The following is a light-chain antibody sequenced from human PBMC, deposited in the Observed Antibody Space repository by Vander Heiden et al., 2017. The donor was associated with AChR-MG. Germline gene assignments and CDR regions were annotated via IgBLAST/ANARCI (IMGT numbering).Light chain of an antibody. V-gene: IGKV3-15*01. CDR3: QQYNDWPIT. CDR2: GAS. CDR1: QSLSNN. J-gene: IGKJ5*01. Sequence: EIVMTQSPATLSVSPGERATLSCRASQSLSNNLDWYQQKPGQAPRLLISGASTRATGIPARFSGSGSGTEFTLTISSLQSEDFAVYYCQQYNDWPITFGLGTRLEIK.